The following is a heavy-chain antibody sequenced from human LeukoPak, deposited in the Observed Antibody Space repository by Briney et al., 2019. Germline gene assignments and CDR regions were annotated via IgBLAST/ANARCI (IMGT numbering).Heavy chain of an antibody. CDR1: GFTFSSYW. J-gene: IGHJ4*02. Sequence: PGGSLRLSCAASGFTFSSYWMSWVRQAPGKGLEWVANIKQDGSEKYYVDSVKGRFTISRDNAKNSLYLQMNSLRAEDTAVYYCARDLRDDYVWGSYRSQTRPYHFDYWGQGTLVTVTS. CDR2: IKQDGSEK. V-gene: IGHV3-7*01. CDR3: ARDLRDDYVWGSYRSQTRPYHFDY. D-gene: IGHD3-16*02.